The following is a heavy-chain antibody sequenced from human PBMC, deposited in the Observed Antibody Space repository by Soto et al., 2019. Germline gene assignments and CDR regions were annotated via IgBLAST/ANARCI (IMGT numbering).Heavy chain of an antibody. J-gene: IGHJ6*02. CDR1: GGTFSSYT. V-gene: IGHV1-69*02. CDR3: ARVFGQLPRHYGMDV. CDR2: IIPILGIA. D-gene: IGHD2-2*01. Sequence: QVQLVQSGAEVKKPGSSVKVSCKASGGTFSSYTISWVRQAPGQGLEWMGRIIPILGIANYAQKFQGRVTITAAKSTSTAYRELSSLRSEDTAVYYCARVFGQLPRHYGMDVWGQGTTVTVSS.